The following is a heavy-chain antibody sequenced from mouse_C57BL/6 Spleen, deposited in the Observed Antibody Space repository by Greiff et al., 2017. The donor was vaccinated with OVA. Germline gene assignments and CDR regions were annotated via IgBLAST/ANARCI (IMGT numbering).Heavy chain of an antibody. D-gene: IGHD2-1*01. CDR2: ISNGGGST. CDR1: GFTFSDYY. V-gene: IGHV5-12*01. J-gene: IGHJ4*01. CDR3: ARLNGNYGAMDY. Sequence: EVKVEESGGGLVQPGGSLKLSCAASGFTFSDYYMYWVRQTPEKRLEWVAYISNGGGSTYYPDTVKGRFTISRDNAKNTLYLQMSRLKSEDTAMYYCARLNGNYGAMDYWGQGTSVTVSS.